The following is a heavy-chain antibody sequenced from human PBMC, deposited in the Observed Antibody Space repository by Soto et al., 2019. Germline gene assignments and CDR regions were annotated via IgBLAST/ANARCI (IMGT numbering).Heavy chain of an antibody. Sequence: RASEPLSLTCTVSGDSLSRGGSYWSWIRRHPGKGLESIHYIYNSGSTYSIQSLMSLVTISLDTSKNQLFLKLSSVTAADTYLYYCARDSSGDSPAFDIWGQGTLVTVSS. J-gene: IGHJ3*02. CDR1: GDSLSRGGSY. CDR2: IYNSGST. V-gene: IGHV4-31*01. CDR3: ARDSSGDSPAFDI. D-gene: IGHD3-22*01.